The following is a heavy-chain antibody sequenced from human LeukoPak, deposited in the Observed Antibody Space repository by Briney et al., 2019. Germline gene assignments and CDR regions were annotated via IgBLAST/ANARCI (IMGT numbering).Heavy chain of an antibody. J-gene: IGHJ4*02. Sequence: GGSLRLSCAASGFTFSSYSMHWVRQAPGKGLAWVSRIKSDGSSTYYADSVKGRFTISRDNARNTLYLQMNSLRVEDTAVYCCVGELSTGYWGQGTLVTVSS. V-gene: IGHV3-74*01. D-gene: IGHD3-10*01. CDR2: IKSDGSST. CDR3: VGELSTGY. CDR1: GFTFSSYS.